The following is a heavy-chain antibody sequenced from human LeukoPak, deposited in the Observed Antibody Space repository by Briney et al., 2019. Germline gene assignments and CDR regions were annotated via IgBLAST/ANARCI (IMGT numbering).Heavy chain of an antibody. D-gene: IGHD1-20*01. V-gene: IGHV4-4*08. CDR3: ARDGITGTPHGMDV. J-gene: IGHJ6*02. Sequence: SETLSLTCTVSGGSISSYYWTWIRQPPGRGLEWIGFIYNTRSTNYNPSLKSRVTISFDTSKNQFSLKLNSVTAADTAVYYCARDGITGTPHGMDVWGQGTTVTVSS. CDR2: IYNTRST. CDR1: GGSISSYY.